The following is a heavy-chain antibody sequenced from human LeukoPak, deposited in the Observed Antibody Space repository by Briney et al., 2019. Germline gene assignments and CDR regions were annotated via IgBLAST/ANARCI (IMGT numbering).Heavy chain of an antibody. CDR2: ISGSGDNT. J-gene: IGHJ4*02. CDR1: GFTFSSHG. Sequence: GGSLRLSCAASGFTFSSHGMSWVRQAPGKGLEWVSTISGSGDNTYYADSVKGRFTISRDNSRNTLFLQMNSLRAEDTAVYYCARRAGAYSHPYDYWGQGTLVTVSS. D-gene: IGHD4/OR15-4a*01. CDR3: ARRAGAYSHPYDY. V-gene: IGHV3-23*01.